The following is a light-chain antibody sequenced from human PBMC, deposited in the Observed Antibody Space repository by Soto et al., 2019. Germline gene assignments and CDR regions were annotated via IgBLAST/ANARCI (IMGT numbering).Light chain of an antibody. CDR3: QQYNSYSST. J-gene: IGKJ1*01. V-gene: IGKV1-5*01. CDR1: QSISSW. Sequence: DIQMTQSPSSLSASVGDSVTISCRASQSISSWLAWYQQKPGKAPKLLIYDASSLESGVPSRVSGSGSGTEFTLTISSLQPDDFATYYCQQYNSYSSTFGQGTKVDIK. CDR2: DAS.